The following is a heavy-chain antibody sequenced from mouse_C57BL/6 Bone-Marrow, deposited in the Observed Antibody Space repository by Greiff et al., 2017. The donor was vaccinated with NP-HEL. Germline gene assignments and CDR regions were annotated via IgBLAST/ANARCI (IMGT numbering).Heavy chain of an antibody. CDR3: ARKAYYGRSYEFAY. CDR2: IDPSDSYT. J-gene: IGHJ3*01. Sequence: VQLQQPGAELVKPGASVKLSCKASGYTFTTYWMQWVKQRPGQGLEWIGEIDPSDSYTNSNQKFKGKATLTVDTSSSTAYMQLSSLTSEDSAVDYCARKAYYGRSYEFAYWGQGTLVTVSA. CDR1: GYTFTTYW. V-gene: IGHV1-50*01. D-gene: IGHD1-1*01.